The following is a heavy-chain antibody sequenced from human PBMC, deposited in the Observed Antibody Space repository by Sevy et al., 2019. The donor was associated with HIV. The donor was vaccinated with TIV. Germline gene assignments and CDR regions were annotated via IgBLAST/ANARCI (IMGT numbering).Heavy chain of an antibody. J-gene: IGHJ6*03. CDR2: IKRKTECGTT. D-gene: IGHD6-13*01. Sequence: GGSLRLSCAASGFPFNYAWMSWVRQAPGKGLEWVGRIKRKTECGTTDYAAPVKGRFTMSRDDSKNILYLQMNSLKIEDTAVYYCTTVKGSSSWFEPSYYYYMELWGKGTTVTVSS. CDR1: GFPFNYAW. CDR3: TTVKGSSSWFEPSYYYYMEL. V-gene: IGHV3-15*01.